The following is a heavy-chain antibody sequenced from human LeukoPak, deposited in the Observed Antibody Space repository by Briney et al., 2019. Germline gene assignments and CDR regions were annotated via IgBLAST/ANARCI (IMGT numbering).Heavy chain of an antibody. CDR3: AREGGEGDDAFDI. D-gene: IGHD3-16*01. Sequence: ASVKVSCKASGYTFTGYYMHWVRPAPGQGLEWMGWINPNSGGTNYAQKFQGRVTMTRDTSISTAYMELSRLRSDDTAVYYCAREGGEGDDAFDIWGQGTMVTVSS. V-gene: IGHV1-2*02. CDR1: GYTFTGYY. J-gene: IGHJ3*02. CDR2: INPNSGGT.